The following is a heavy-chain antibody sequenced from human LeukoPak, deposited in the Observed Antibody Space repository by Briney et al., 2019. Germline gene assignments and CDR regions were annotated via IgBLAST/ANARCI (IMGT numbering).Heavy chain of an antibody. CDR1: GFTFSNYA. Sequence: PGGSLRLSCAASGFTFSNYAMNWVRQAPEKGLEWVSTISGSGGSTYYADSVKGRFTISRDNSKNTLYLQMNSLRAEDTAVYYCANFGDNWFDPWGQGTLVTVSS. V-gene: IGHV3-23*01. J-gene: IGHJ5*02. D-gene: IGHD3-10*01. CDR2: ISGSGGST. CDR3: ANFGDNWFDP.